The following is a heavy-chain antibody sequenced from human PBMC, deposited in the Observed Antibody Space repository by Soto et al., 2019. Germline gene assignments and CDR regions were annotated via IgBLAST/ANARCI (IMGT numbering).Heavy chain of an antibody. D-gene: IGHD2-21*01. J-gene: IGHJ4*02. V-gene: IGHV4-30-4*01. CDR2: IYNRGNT. CDR1: GVSISDDNYY. CDR3: AGVLSGDKVDQ. Sequence: QVQLQESGPGLVKPSQTLSLTCTVSGVSISDDNYYWSWIRQPPGKDLEWIGHIYNRGNTYNNPSLRSRLTLSLDTSKSQFSLNLNSVTAADTAVYYWAGVLSGDKVDQWGQGTLVTVSS.